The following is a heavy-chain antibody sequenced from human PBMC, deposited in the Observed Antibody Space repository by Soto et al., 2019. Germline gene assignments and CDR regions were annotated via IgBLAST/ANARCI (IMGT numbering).Heavy chain of an antibody. J-gene: IGHJ3*02. CDR2: ISYDGSNK. Sequence: GGSLRLSCAASGFTFSSYAMHWVRQAPGKGLEWVAVISYDGSNKYYADSVKGRFTISRDNSKNTLYLQMNSLRAEDTAVYYCARVSQGAFDIWGQGTMVTVSS. V-gene: IGHV3-30-3*01. CDR1: GFTFSSYA. CDR3: ARVSQGAFDI.